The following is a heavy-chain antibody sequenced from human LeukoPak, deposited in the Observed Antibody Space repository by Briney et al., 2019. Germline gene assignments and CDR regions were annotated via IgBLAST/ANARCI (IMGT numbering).Heavy chain of an antibody. Sequence: SETLSLTCSVSGGSISGYYWSWIRQPPGKGLEWIGEINHSGSTNYNASLKSRVTISVDTSKNQFSLKLSSVTAADTAVYYCAREEDCSGGICYLGNAFDIWGQGTIVTVSS. D-gene: IGHD2-15*01. J-gene: IGHJ3*02. CDR3: AREEDCSGGICYLGNAFDI. CDR2: INHSGST. CDR1: GGSISGYY. V-gene: IGHV4-34*01.